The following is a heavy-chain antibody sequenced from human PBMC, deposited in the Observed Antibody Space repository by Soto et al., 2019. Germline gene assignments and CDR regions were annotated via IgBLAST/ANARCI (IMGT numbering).Heavy chain of an antibody. D-gene: IGHD3-10*01. V-gene: IGHV3-21*01. Sequence: GGSLRLSCAAYGFTFSSYSMNWVRQAPGKGLEWVSSISSSSSYIYYADSVKGRFTISRDNAKNSLYLQMNSLRAEDTAVYYCARDQRLWFGELYAFDIWGQGTMVTVSS. CDR2: ISSSSSYI. J-gene: IGHJ3*02. CDR1: GFTFSSYS. CDR3: ARDQRLWFGELYAFDI.